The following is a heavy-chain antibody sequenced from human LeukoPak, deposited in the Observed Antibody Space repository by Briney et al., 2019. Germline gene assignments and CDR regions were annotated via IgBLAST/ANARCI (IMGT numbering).Heavy chain of an antibody. CDR1: GYTLTELS. D-gene: IGHD3-10*01. CDR3: ATRWGMVQGDDRSRDAFDI. Sequence: GASVKVSCKVSGYTLTELSMHWVRQAPGKGLEWMGGFDPEDGETIYAQKFQGRVTMTEDTSTDTAYMELSSLRSEDTVVYYCATRWGMVQGDDRSRDAFDIWGQGTMVTVSS. CDR2: FDPEDGET. J-gene: IGHJ3*02. V-gene: IGHV1-24*01.